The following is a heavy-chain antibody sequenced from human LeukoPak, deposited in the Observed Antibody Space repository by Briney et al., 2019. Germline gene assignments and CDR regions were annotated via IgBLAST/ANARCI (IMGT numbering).Heavy chain of an antibody. V-gene: IGHV3-23*01. Sequence: PGGSLRLSCAVSGITLSNYGMSWVRQAPGKGLEWVAGISDRGSRTNYADSVKGRFTISTDHSKNTLYLQMNSLRAEDTAVYFCAKRGVVIRVILVGFHKEAYYFDSWGQGALVTDSS. J-gene: IGHJ4*02. CDR3: AKRGVVIRVILVGFHKEAYYFDS. D-gene: IGHD2-15*01. CDR1: GITLSNYG. CDR2: ISDRGSRT.